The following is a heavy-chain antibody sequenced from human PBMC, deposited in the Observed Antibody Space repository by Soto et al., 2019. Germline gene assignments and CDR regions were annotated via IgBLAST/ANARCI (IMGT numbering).Heavy chain of an antibody. Sequence: EVQLLESGGGLGQPGESLRLSCVASGFPFSSYAISWVRQAPGKGLEGVSGISGSGSNIKYADSVKGRFTISRENPRNTVYLQMNSLSTEDTAIYYCAKDTLIGSFYGIFASWGQGTLVTVSS. D-gene: IGHD4-17*01. CDR3: AKDTLIGSFYGIFAS. CDR2: ISGSGSNI. CDR1: GFPFSSYA. J-gene: IGHJ4*02. V-gene: IGHV3-23*01.